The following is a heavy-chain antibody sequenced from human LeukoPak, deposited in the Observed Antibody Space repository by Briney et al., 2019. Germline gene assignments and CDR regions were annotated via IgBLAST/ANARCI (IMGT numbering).Heavy chain of an antibody. CDR3: AKCLYSSSWYWFDP. D-gene: IGHD6-13*01. V-gene: IGHV3-23*01. J-gene: IGHJ5*02. CDR1: GFTFSSYG. CDR2: ISGSGGST. Sequence: GGTLRLSCAASGFTFSSYGMSWVRQAPGKGLEWVSAISGSGGSTYYADSVKGRFTISRDNSKNTLYLQMNSLRAEDTAVYYCAKCLYSSSWYWFDPWGQGTLVTVSS.